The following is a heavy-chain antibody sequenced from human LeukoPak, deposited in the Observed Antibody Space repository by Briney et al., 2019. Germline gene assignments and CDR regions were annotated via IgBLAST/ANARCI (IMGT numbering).Heavy chain of an antibody. Sequence: ASVKVSCKASGYTFTSYGISWVRQAPGQGLEWMGWISAYNGNTNYAQKLQGRVTMTTDTSPSTAYMELRSLRSDDTAVYYCARHAAWYSSGWYLGHWGQGTLVTVSS. CDR3: ARHAAWYSSGWYLGH. V-gene: IGHV1-18*01. D-gene: IGHD6-19*01. CDR1: GYTFTSYG. J-gene: IGHJ4*02. CDR2: ISAYNGNT.